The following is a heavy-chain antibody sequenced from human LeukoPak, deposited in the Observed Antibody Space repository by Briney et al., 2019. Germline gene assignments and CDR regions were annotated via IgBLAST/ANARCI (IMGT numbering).Heavy chain of an antibody. J-gene: IGHJ4*02. D-gene: IGHD3-22*01. V-gene: IGHV4-59*01. CDR3: ARGRPYYYDSSGYYPLFDY. CDR1: GGSISSYY. Sequence: SETLSLTCTMSGGSISSYYWCWIRQPPGKELEWIGHISYSGSTNYNPSLRSRLTISVDTSKNQFSLKLDSMTAADTAVYYCARGRPYYYDSSGYYPLFDYWGQGTPVTVSS. CDR2: ISYSGST.